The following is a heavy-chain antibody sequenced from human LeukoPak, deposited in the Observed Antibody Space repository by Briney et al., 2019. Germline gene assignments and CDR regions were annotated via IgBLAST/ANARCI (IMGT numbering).Heavy chain of an antibody. Sequence: GGSLRLSCAASGFTFSSYAMHWVRQAPGKGLEWVAVISYDGSNKYYADSVKGRFTISRDNSKNTLYLQMNSLRAEDTAVYYCARDDTYSSGWYYYYYGMDVWGQGTTVTVSS. V-gene: IGHV3-30-3*01. D-gene: IGHD6-19*01. J-gene: IGHJ6*02. CDR1: GFTFSSYA. CDR3: ARDDTYSSGWYYYYYGMDV. CDR2: ISYDGSNK.